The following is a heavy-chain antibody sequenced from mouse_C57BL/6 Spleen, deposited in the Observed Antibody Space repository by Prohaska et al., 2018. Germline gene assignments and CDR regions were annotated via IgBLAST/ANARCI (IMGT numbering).Heavy chain of an antibody. V-gene: IGHV6-3*01. D-gene: IGHD2-3*01. Sequence: EVKLEESGGGLMQPGGSMKLSCVASGFTFSNYWMNRVRQSPEKGLEWVAQIRLKSDNYATQYAESLKGRFTISRDDSKSSVYLQMNNLRAEDTGIYYCTEDGYYAMDYWGQGTSVTVSS. J-gene: IGHJ4*01. CDR3: TEDGYYAMDY. CDR1: GFTFSNYW. CDR2: IRLKSDNYAT.